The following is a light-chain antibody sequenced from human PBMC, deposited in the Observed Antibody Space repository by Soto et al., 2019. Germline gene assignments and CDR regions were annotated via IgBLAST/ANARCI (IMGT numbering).Light chain of an antibody. J-gene: IGLJ1*01. CDR3: SSSTTSITQHV. CDR1: SSDVGGYDY. Sequence: QSVLTQPASVSGSPGQSITISCTGSSSDVGGYDYVSWYQQHPGKAPKLVLYGVNNWPSGVSNRFSGSKSGNTASLTISGLQAEDEAEYYCSSSTTSITQHVFGAGTKVTVL. CDR2: GVN. V-gene: IGLV2-14*01.